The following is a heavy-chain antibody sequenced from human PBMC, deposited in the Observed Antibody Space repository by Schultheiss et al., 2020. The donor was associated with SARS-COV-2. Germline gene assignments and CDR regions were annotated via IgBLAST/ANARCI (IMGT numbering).Heavy chain of an antibody. D-gene: IGHD5-12*01. J-gene: IGHJ4*02. CDR3: ARATLKIPGYVY. CDR2: IYYSGST. V-gene: IGHV4-59*01. CDR1: GGSISSYY. Sequence: SETLSLTCTVSGGSISSYYWSWIRQPPGKGLEWIGDIYYSGSTNYNPSLKSRVTISVDTSKNQFSLKLSSVTAADTAVYYCARATLKIPGYVYWGQGTLVTVSS.